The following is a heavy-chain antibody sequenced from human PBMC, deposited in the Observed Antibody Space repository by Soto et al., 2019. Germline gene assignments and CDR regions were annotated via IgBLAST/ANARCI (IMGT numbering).Heavy chain of an antibody. V-gene: IGHV3-23*01. Sequence: LRLSCAASGFTFSTYDMSWVRQTPWKGLEWVSTINGRGHNADYADSVKGRFTISRDNSKNMLYLQMNSLIAEDTAVYYCAYRTGFDYWGQGALVT. CDR2: INGRGHNA. CDR1: GFTFSTYD. J-gene: IGHJ4*02. CDR3: AYRTGFDY.